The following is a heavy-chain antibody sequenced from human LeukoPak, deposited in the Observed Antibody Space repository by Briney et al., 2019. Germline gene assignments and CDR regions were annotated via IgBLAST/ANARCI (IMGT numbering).Heavy chain of an antibody. Sequence: GGSLRLSCAASGFIFSNYAMSWVRQAPGKGLEWVSTFSGSGDNTYYADSVKGRFTISRDNSKNTLYLQMNSLRAEDTAIYYCAKLYYDISTGYPYYFDYWGQGTLVTVSS. J-gene: IGHJ4*02. CDR1: GFIFSNYA. V-gene: IGHV3-23*01. D-gene: IGHD3-9*01. CDR3: AKLYYDISTGYPYYFDY. CDR2: FSGSGDNT.